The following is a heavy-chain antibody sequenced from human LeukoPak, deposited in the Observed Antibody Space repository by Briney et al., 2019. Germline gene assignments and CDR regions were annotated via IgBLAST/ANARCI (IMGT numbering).Heavy chain of an antibody. V-gene: IGHV3-9*01. J-gene: IGHJ4*02. Sequence: GGSLRLSCAASGFTFDDYAMHWVRQAPGKGLEWVSGISWSSGSIGYADSVKGRFTISRDNAKNSLYLQMNSLRAEDTALYYCAKERDSSGPIDYWGQGTLVTVSS. CDR1: GFTFDDYA. CDR3: AKERDSSGPIDY. CDR2: ISWSSGSI. D-gene: IGHD3-22*01.